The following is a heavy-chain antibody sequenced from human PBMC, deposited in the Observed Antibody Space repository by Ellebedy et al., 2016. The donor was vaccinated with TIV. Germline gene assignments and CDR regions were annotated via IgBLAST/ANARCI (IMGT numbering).Heavy chain of an antibody. CDR1: GFTFSSYG. CDR2: IRYDGSNK. J-gene: IGHJ6*02. Sequence: PGGSLRLSCAASGFTFSSYGMHWVRQAPGKGLEWVAFIRYDGSNKYYADSVKGRFTISRDNSKNTLYLQMNSLRAEDTAVYYCAKDRSGYVWVGYYYYGMDVWGQGTTVTVSS. V-gene: IGHV3-30*02. D-gene: IGHD3-16*01. CDR3: AKDRSGYVWVGYYYYGMDV.